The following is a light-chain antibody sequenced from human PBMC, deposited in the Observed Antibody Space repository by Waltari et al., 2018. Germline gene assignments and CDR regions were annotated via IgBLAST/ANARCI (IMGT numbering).Light chain of an antibody. CDR1: SSDIGGYNY. Sequence: QAALTQPPSVSGSPGQSVTISCTGTSSDIGGYNYVSWYQRHPGKAPKLLIYDVSKRPSGVSDRFSGSKSDNTASLTISGLQAEDEADYYCSSYAGSNIYIFGVGTRLTVL. V-gene: IGLV2-8*01. CDR3: SSYAGSNIYI. J-gene: IGLJ1*01. CDR2: DVS.